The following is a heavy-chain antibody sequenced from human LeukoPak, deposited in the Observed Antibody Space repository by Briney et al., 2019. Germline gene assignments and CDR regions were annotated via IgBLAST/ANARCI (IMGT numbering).Heavy chain of an antibody. CDR3: ARDPPHFDSSGYYYLFFDY. CDR1: GFTFSSYS. V-gene: IGHV3-48*01. Sequence: PGGSLRLSCAASGFTFSSYSMNWVRQAPGKGLEWVSYISSTSSTIYYADSVKGRFTISRDNAKNSLCLQMNSLRAEDTAVYYCARDPPHFDSSGYYYLFFDYWGQGTLVTVSS. D-gene: IGHD3-22*01. CDR2: ISSTSSTI. J-gene: IGHJ4*02.